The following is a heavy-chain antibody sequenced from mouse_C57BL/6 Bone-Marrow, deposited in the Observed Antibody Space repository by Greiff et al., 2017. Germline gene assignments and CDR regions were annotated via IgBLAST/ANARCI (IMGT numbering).Heavy chain of an antibody. CDR1: GYTFTSYW. J-gene: IGHJ2*01. V-gene: IGHV1-69*01. Sequence: QVQLQQPGAELVMPGASVKLSCKASGYTFTSYWMHWVKQRPGQGLEWIGEIDPSDSYTNYNQKFKGKATLTVDKSSSTAYMQLSSLTSEDSAVYYCARNGAWWVGLDDRGQGTTLTASS. CDR2: IDPSDSYT. CDR3: ARNGAWWVGLDD. D-gene: IGHD1-1*02.